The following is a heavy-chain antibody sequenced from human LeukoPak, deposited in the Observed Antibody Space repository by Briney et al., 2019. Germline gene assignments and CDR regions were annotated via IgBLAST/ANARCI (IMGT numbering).Heavy chain of an antibody. V-gene: IGHV3-23*01. CDR2: INSNGGSA. D-gene: IGHD2-15*01. CDR1: GFTFSSYA. J-gene: IGHJ4*02. Sequence: SGGSLRLSCAASGFTFSSYAMSWVRQAPGKGLEWVSAINSNGGSAYYADSVKGRFTISRDNSMNTLSLQMDSLRAEDTAVYYCARYCSGGCYSGLDYWGQGTLVTVPS. CDR3: ARYCSGGCYSGLDY.